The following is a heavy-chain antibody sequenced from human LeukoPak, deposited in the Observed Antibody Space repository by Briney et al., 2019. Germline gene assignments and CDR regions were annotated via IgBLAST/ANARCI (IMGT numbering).Heavy chain of an antibody. J-gene: IGHJ6*03. CDR2: IYYSGST. D-gene: IGHD4-17*01. V-gene: IGHV4-59*08. Sequence: SETLSLTCTVSGGSISSYYWSWLRQPPGKGLEWIGYIYYSGSTYYHPSLKSRVTISVDTSKNQFSLKLTSLTAADTAVYYCAHYGDTTGGHYYYMDVWGKGTTVTVSS. CDR1: GGSISSYY. CDR3: AHYGDTTGGHYYYMDV.